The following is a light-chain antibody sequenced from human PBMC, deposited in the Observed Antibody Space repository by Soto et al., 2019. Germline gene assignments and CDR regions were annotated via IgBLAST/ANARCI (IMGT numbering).Light chain of an antibody. Sequence: QSALTQPPSVSGAPGQWVTISCTGSSSNIGAGSDVQWYQQLPGTAPKLLIYGNSNRPSGVPDRCSGYKSGTSASLAITGIHAEDEADYYCQSYYSSLSGWVFGGGTKLTFL. V-gene: IGLV1-40*01. CDR3: QSYYSSLSGWV. CDR2: GNS. J-gene: IGLJ3*02. CDR1: SSNIGAGSD.